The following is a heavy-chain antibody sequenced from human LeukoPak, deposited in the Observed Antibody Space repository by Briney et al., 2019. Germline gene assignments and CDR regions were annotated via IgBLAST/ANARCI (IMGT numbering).Heavy chain of an antibody. J-gene: IGHJ4*02. V-gene: IGHV4-59*08. Sequence: SETLSLTCTVSGGSISNYYWSWIRQPPGKGLEWIGYIHYSGSTNYNPSLKSRVTISVDTSKNQFSLKLSSVTAADTAVYYCARHVTQQWLVGWYFDYWGQGTLVTVSS. CDR2: IHYSGST. D-gene: IGHD6-19*01. CDR1: GGSISNYY. CDR3: ARHVTQQWLVGWYFDY.